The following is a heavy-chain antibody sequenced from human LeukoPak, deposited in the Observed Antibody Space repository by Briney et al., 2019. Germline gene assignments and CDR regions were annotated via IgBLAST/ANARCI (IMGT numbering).Heavy chain of an antibody. J-gene: IGHJ5*02. CDR1: GYTFTYKY. Sequence: GASVKVSCMASGYTFTYKYMYWVRQARGHGVEGLGWINPNSGGTNYEQKFQGRVTVTRDTSISTAYMELSRPRSDDTAVYYCATGYGDTGDWFYPWGQGTLVTVSS. CDR3: ATGYGDTGDWFYP. V-gene: IGHV1-2*02. D-gene: IGHD4-17*01. CDR2: INPNSGGT.